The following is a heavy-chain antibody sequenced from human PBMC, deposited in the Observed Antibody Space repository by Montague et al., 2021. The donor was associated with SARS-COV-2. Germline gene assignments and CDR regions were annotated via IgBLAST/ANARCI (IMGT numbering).Heavy chain of an antibody. J-gene: IGHJ5*02. Sequence: SLRLSCAASGFTFSSYEMNWVCQAPGKGLEWISYISTRGETIYYADSVKDRFTISRDNAKNSLYLQMNSLRAEDTAVYYCARDERYSGYDWFDPWGQGTLVTVSS. D-gene: IGHD5-12*01. CDR1: GFTFSSYE. CDR2: ISTRGETI. CDR3: ARDERYSGYDWFDP. V-gene: IGHV3-48*03.